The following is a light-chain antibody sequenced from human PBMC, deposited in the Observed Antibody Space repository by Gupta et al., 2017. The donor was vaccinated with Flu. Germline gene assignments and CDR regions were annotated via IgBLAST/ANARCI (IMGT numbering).Light chain of an antibody. CDR3: MQGSRWPWA. J-gene: IGKJ1*01. Sequence: TSCRSSQSLVYSDGNIYLHWFQQRPGQSPRRLIYQVSHRESGVPDRSSGSGSGTDFTLKISRVEAEDVGVYYCMQGSRWPWAFGQGTKVEIK. CDR1: QSLVYSDGNIY. CDR2: QVS. V-gene: IGKV2-30*01.